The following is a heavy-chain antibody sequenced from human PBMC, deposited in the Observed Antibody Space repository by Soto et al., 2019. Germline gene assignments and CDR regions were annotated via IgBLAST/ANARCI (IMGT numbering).Heavy chain of an antibody. Sequence: GASVKVSFKASGGTFSSYAISWVRQAPGQGLEWMGGIIPIFGTANYAQKFQGRVTITADESTSTAYMELSSLRSEDTAVYYCAREGTYGSGSIDYYYGMDVWGQGTTVTVSS. CDR2: IIPIFGTA. CDR1: GGTFSSYA. D-gene: IGHD3-10*01. CDR3: AREGTYGSGSIDYYYGMDV. V-gene: IGHV1-69*13. J-gene: IGHJ6*02.